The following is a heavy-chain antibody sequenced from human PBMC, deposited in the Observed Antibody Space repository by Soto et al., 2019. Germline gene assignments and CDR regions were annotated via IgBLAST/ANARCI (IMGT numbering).Heavy chain of an antibody. CDR3: ARGRAVLMVYYNWFDP. Sequence: SETLSLTCAVYGGSFSGYYWSWIRQPPGKGLEWIGEINHSGSTNYNPSLKSRVTISVDTSKNQFSLKLSSVTAADTAVYYCARGRAVLMVYYNWFDPWGQGTLVTVSS. D-gene: IGHD2-8*01. J-gene: IGHJ5*02. V-gene: IGHV4-34*01. CDR1: GGSFSGYY. CDR2: INHSGST.